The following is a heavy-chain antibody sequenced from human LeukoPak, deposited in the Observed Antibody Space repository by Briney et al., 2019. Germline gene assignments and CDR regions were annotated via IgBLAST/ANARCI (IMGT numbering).Heavy chain of an antibody. Sequence: SETLSLTCTVSGGSISSGDYYWSWIRQPPGKGLEWIGYIYYSGSTYYNPSLKSRVTISVDTSKNQFSLKLSSVTAADTAVYYCARVNYYGSGCYYNWFDPWGQGTLVTVSS. CDR3: ARVNYYGSGCYYNWFDP. CDR2: IYYSGST. J-gene: IGHJ5*02. D-gene: IGHD3-10*01. V-gene: IGHV4-30-4*01. CDR1: GGSISSGDYY.